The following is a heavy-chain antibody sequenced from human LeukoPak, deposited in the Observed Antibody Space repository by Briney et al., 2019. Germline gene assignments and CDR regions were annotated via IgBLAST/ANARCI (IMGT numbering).Heavy chain of an antibody. CDR3: AKDPKAVTGTGSIDY. CDR2: ISWDGGST. Sequence: GGSLRLSCAASGFTFDDYAMHWVRQAPGKGLEWVSLISWDGGSTYYADSVKGRITISRDNSKNSLYLQMNSLRAEDTALYYCAKDPKAVTGTGSIDYWGQGTLVTVSS. D-gene: IGHD6-19*01. CDR1: GFTFDDYA. V-gene: IGHV3-43D*03. J-gene: IGHJ4*02.